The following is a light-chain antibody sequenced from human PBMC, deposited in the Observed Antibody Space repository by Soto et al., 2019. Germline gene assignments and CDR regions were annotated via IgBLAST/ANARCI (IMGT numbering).Light chain of an antibody. Sequence: DIQMTQSPSSLSASVGDRVTMTCRASQDIRNYVAWYQQKPGEVPKLLIYAASSLQSGVPARFSGRGFGTDFILTLSSLRPEDVATYYCQKYHSALLTFGPGPKVDLK. CDR1: QDIRNY. CDR2: AAS. CDR3: QKYHSALLT. J-gene: IGKJ3*01. V-gene: IGKV1-27*01.